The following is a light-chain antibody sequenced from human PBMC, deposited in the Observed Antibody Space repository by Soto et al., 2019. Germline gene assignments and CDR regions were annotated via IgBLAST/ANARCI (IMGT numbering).Light chain of an antibody. J-gene: IGLJ3*02. CDR2: GNN. CDR1: SSNIGAGYD. CDR3: QSYDTSLSGSWV. V-gene: IGLV1-40*01. Sequence: QSVLTQPPSVSGAPGQRVTISCTGSSSNIGAGYDVHWYQHLPGTAPKLLIYGNNNRPSGVPDRFSGSKSGTSASLAITGLQAEDEANYYCQSYDTSLSGSWVFGGGTKLTV.